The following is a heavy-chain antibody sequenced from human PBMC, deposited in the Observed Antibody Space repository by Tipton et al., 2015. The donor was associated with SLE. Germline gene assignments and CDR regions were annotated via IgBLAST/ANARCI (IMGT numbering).Heavy chain of an antibody. V-gene: IGHV4-59*01. CDR1: GGSISSYY. J-gene: IGHJ4*02. Sequence: TLSLTCTVSGGSISSYYWSWIRQPPGKGLEWIGYIYYSGSTNYNPSLKSRVTMSVDTSKNQFSLKLSSVTAADTAVYYCAALYLGDPVSDWGRGILVTVSS. CDR3: AALYLGDPVSD. CDR2: IYYSGST. D-gene: IGHD3-10*01.